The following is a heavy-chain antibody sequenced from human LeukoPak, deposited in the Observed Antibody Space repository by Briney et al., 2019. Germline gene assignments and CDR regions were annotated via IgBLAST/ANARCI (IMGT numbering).Heavy chain of an antibody. CDR3: AKDASPGGVAEYEY. D-gene: IGHD6-19*01. CDR2: ISGSGHNT. Sequence: GGSLRLSCAASGFTFSNYAMSWFRQAPGKGLEWVSGISGSGHNTYYADSVRGRFTISRDSSRNTLYLQMNSLRAEDTALYYCAKDASPGGVAEYEYWGQGTQVTVSS. J-gene: IGHJ4*02. CDR1: GFTFSNYA. V-gene: IGHV3-23*01.